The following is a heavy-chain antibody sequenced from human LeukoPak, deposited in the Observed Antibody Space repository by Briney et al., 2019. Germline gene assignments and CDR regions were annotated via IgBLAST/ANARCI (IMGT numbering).Heavy chain of an antibody. CDR2: ISSDGSRV. V-gene: IGHV3-74*01. J-gene: IGHJ4*02. D-gene: IGHD2-8*02. CDR3: ARLFGGVTTFDY. CDR1: GFTFSDYW. Sequence: GGSLRLSCAASGFTFSDYWMHWVRHAPGKGLVWVSRISSDGSRVTYADSVKGRFTISRDNAKNTLYLQMNSLRVEDTAVYYCARLFGGVTTFDYWGQGALVTVSS.